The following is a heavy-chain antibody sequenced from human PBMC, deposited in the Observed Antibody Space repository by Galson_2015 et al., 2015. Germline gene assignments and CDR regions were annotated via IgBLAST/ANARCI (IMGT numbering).Heavy chain of an antibody. CDR1: GGTFSSYA. V-gene: IGHV1-69*13. Sequence: SVKVSCKASGGTFSSYAISWVRQAPGQGLEWMGGIIPIFGTANYAQKFQGRVTITADESTSTAYMELSSPRSEDTAVYYCARGPYLYCSGGSCYSEYYYYYMDVWGKGTTVTVSS. J-gene: IGHJ6*03. D-gene: IGHD2-15*01. CDR2: IIPIFGTA. CDR3: ARGPYLYCSGGSCYSEYYYYYMDV.